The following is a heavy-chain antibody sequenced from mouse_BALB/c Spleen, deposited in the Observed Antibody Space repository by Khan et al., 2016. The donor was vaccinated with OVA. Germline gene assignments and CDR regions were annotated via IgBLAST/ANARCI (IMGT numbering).Heavy chain of an antibody. J-gene: IGHJ3*01. CDR1: GYSFTSYY. V-gene: IGHV1S81*02. CDR2: INPSNGGT. CDR3: TRSGYGTFAY. Sequence: QVQLQQSGAELVKPGASVRLSCKASGYSFTSYYLYWVKQRPGQGLEWIGDINPSNGGTNSNEKFKIKATLTVDKSSSTAYMQLSSLTSEDSAVYYCTRSGYGTFAYWGQGTLVTVSA. D-gene: IGHD2-1*01.